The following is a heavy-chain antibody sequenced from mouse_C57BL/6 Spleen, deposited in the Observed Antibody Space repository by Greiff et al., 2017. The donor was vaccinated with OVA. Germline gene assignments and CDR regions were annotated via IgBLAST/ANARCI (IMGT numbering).Heavy chain of an antibody. CDR3: ARGWLLHFDY. CDR2: ISYSGST. J-gene: IGHJ2*01. CDR1: GYSITSGYD. V-gene: IGHV3-1*01. Sequence: VQLKQSGPGMVKPSQSLSLTCTVTGYSITSGYDWHWIRHFPGNKLEWMGYISYSGSTNYNPSLKSRISITHDTSKNHFFLKLNSVTTEDTATYYCARGWLLHFDYWGQGTTLTVSS. D-gene: IGHD2-3*01.